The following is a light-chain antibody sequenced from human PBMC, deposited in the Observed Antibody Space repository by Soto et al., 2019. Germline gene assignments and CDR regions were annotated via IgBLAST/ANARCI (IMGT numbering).Light chain of an antibody. J-gene: IGLJ1*01. CDR2: EVT. Sequence: QCELAQPPSVSGSPGDSVTISCTGTSSDVGKYDRVSWYQQPPGTAPKLIIYEVTNRPSGVPARFSGSKSGNTASLTISGLQAEDEADYYCSSYTSTSRYVFGAGTKVTV. V-gene: IGLV2-18*02. CDR3: SSYTSTSRYV. CDR1: SSDVGKYDR.